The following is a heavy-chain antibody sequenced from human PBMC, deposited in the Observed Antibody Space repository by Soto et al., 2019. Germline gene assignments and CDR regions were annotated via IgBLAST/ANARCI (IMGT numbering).Heavy chain of an antibody. CDR3: ARWSSLEGFLEWNYYYYYMDV. CDR2: MNPNSGNT. CDR1: GYTFTSYD. Sequence: ASVKVSCKASGYTFTSYDINWVRQATGQGLEWMGWMNPNSGNTGYAQKFQGRVTMTRNTSISTAYMELSSLRSEDTAVYYCARWSSLEGFLEWNYYYYYMDVWGKGTTVTVSS. V-gene: IGHV1-8*01. J-gene: IGHJ6*03. D-gene: IGHD3-3*01.